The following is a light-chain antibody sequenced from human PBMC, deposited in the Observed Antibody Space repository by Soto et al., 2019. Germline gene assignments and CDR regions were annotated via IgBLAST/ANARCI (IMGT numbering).Light chain of an antibody. CDR3: QQYNRWPLT. V-gene: IGKV3-15*01. Sequence: EIVMTQSPASLSVSPGEGATLSCRARQSVSSNLAWYLQKPGQVPRLLIYDSSTRATGVPARFSGSGSGTEFTLTISTLQSEDFAVYYCQQYNRWPLTFGQGTMVEIK. J-gene: IGKJ1*01. CDR1: QSVSSN. CDR2: DSS.